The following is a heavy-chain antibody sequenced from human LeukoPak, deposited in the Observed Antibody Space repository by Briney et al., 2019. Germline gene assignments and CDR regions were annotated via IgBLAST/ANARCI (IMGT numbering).Heavy chain of an antibody. Sequence: GGSLRLSCAAPGFTFSSYGMHWVRQAPGKGLEWVAFIRYDGSNKYYADSVKGRFTISRDNSKNTLYLQMNRLRAEDTAVYYCAKAYCGGDCYSYYYYMDVWGKGTTVTVSS. CDR3: AKAYCGGDCYSYYYYMDV. D-gene: IGHD2-21*01. V-gene: IGHV3-30*02. CDR1: GFTFSSYG. CDR2: IRYDGSNK. J-gene: IGHJ6*03.